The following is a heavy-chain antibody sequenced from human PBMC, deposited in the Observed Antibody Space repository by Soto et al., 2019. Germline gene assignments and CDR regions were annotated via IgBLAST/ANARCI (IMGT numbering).Heavy chain of an antibody. J-gene: IGHJ5*02. CDR1: GYTFTDYD. CDR2: MNPNSGET. V-gene: IGHV1-8*01. Sequence: QEQLVQSGAEVKKPGASVKVSCKTSGYTFTDYDINWVRQATGQGLEWIGWMNPNSGETGYAQKFQGRVTMTRSASLSTAYLELSNLRSEDTAVYYCARVAVAARPRWYNWFDPWGQGTLVTVSS. CDR3: ARVAVAARPRWYNWFDP. D-gene: IGHD2-15*01.